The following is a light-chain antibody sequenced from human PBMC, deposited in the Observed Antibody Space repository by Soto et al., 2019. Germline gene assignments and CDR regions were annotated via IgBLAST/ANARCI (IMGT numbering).Light chain of an antibody. J-gene: IGKJ2*01. V-gene: IGKV4-1*01. CDR2: WAS. Sequence: DIVMTQSPDSLAVSLGERATINCKSSQSVLYSSNNKNYLAWYQQRPGQPPKLLIYWASTLESGVPDRFSGSGSGTDCTLPITSLQAEDVAVYYCQQYESTPPTFGQGTKLEIK. CDR1: QSVLYSSNNKNY. CDR3: QQYESTPPT.